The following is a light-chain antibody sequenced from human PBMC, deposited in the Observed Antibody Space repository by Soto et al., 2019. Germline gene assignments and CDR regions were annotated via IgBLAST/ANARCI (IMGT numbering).Light chain of an antibody. CDR1: RSDVGGYNY. V-gene: IGLV2-14*01. J-gene: IGLJ3*02. CDR2: EVS. CDR3: SSYTSSSTPGV. Sequence: QSALTQPASVSGSPGQSITISCTGTRSDVGGYNYVSWYQQHPGKAPKLMIYEVSNRPSGVSNRFSGSKSGNTASLTISGLQAEDEADYYCSSYTSSSTPGVFGGGTKLTVL.